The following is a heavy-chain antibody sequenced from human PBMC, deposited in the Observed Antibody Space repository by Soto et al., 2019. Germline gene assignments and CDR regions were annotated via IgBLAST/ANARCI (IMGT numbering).Heavy chain of an antibody. CDR3: ARRGAGDSKWIDP. V-gene: IGHV4-39*01. D-gene: IGHD4-4*01. CDR2: IYYSGST. Sequence: TSETLSPTCTVSGGSISSSSYYWGWIRQPPGKGLEWIGSIYYSGSTYYNPSLKSRVTISVDTSKNQFSLKLSSVTAADTAVYYLARRGAGDSKWIDPWGQATLVTVSS. J-gene: IGHJ5*02. CDR1: GGSISSSSYY.